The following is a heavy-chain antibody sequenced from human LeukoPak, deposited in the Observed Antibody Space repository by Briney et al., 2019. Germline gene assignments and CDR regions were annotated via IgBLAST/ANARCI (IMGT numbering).Heavy chain of an antibody. CDR1: GGSISSSSYY. V-gene: IGHV4-39*01. D-gene: IGHD1-1*01. CDR2: IYYSGST. J-gene: IGHJ6*03. CDR3: ARQQADAQLLYYYYYYMDV. Sequence: SETLSLTCTVSGGSISSSSYYWGWIRQPPGKGLEWIGSIYYSGSTYYNPSLKSRVTISVDTSKNQFSLKLSSVTAADTAVYYCARQQADAQLLYYYYYYMDVWGKGTTVTISS.